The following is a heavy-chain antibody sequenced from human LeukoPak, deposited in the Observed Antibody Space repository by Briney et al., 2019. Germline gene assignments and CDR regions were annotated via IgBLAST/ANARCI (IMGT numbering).Heavy chain of an antibody. CDR1: GYTFTSYG. D-gene: IGHD3-3*01. J-gene: IGHJ3*02. CDR2: INPNSGGT. Sequence: GASVKVSCKASGYTFTSYGISWVRQAPGQGLEWMGWINPNSGGTNYAQKFQGRVTMTRDTSISTAYMELSRLRSDDTAVYYCARAAPTDYDFWRRDAFDIWGQGTMVTVSS. V-gene: IGHV1-2*02. CDR3: ARAAPTDYDFWRRDAFDI.